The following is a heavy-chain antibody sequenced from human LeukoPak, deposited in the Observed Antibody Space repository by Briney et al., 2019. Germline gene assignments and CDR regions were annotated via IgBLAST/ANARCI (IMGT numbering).Heavy chain of an antibody. J-gene: IGHJ4*02. CDR1: GFTFSSYG. CDR3: AKDFGTSGKFDY. Sequence: PGGSLRLSCAASGFTFSSYGMHWVRQAPGKGLEWVAVISYDGSNKYYADSVKGRFTISRDKSKNTLYLQMNSLRAEDTAVYYCAKDFGTSGKFDYWGQGTLVTVSS. CDR2: ISYDGSNK. V-gene: IGHV3-30*18. D-gene: IGHD1-1*01.